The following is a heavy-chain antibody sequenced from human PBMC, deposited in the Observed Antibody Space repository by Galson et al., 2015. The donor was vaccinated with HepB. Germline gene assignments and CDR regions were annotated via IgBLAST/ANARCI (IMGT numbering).Heavy chain of an antibody. D-gene: IGHD2-2*03. CDR1: GFTLSSYG. J-gene: IGHJ6*03. CDR3: AKKGMEIVVVPAAARYYYYMDV. CDR2: ISYDGSNK. Sequence: SLRLSCAASGFTLSSYGMHWVRQAPGKGLEWVAVISYDGSNKYYADSVKGRFTISRDNSKNTLYLQMNSLRAEDTAVYYCAKKGMEIVVVPAAARYYYYMDVWGKGTTVTVSS. V-gene: IGHV3-30*18.